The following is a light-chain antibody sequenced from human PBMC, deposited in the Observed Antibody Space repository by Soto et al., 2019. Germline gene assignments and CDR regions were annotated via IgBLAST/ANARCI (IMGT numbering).Light chain of an antibody. CDR2: GAS. CDR1: QSVSSSY. J-gene: IGKJ1*01. CDR3: QHYGSSQT. Sequence: EIVLTQSPGTLSLSPGERATLSCRASQSVSSSYLAWYQQKPGQAPRLLIYGASSRATGIPDRFSVSGSGTDFTLTISRLEPEDFAVYYCQHYGSSQTFGQGTKVEIK. V-gene: IGKV3-20*01.